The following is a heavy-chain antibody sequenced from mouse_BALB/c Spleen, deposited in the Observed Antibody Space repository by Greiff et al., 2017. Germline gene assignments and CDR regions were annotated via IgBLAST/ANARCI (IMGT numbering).Heavy chain of an antibody. CDR2: INPNNGGT. Sequence: VQLQQSGPELVKPGASVKIPCKASGYTFTDYNMDWVKQSHGKSLEWIGDINPNNGGTIYNQKFKGKATLTVDKSSSTAYMELRSLTSEDTAVYYCARRGYRYDVEAMDYWGQGTSVTVSS. CDR1: GYTFTDYN. CDR3: ARRGYRYDVEAMDY. J-gene: IGHJ4*01. D-gene: IGHD2-14*01. V-gene: IGHV1-18*01.